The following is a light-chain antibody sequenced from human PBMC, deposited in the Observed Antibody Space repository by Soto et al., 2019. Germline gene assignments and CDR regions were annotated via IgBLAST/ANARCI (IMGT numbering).Light chain of an antibody. CDR2: SAS. CDR1: ESISNN. CDR3: QQYNDWPLT. Sequence: DILMTQSPATVSVSLGDSVSLSCRANESISNNLAWYQQKPGQPPRLLIYSASTRAPGIPARVSGGGSGTQFSLTISSLQSEDFALYYCQQYNDWPLTFGQGTKVDIK. V-gene: IGKV3D-15*01. J-gene: IGKJ1*01.